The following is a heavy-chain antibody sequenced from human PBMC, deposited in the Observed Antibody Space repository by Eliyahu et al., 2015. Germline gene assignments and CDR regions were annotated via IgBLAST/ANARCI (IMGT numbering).Heavy chain of an antibody. V-gene: IGHV4-59*01. CDR3: ARGLGQLWFLGTYYFDY. Sequence: QVQLQESGPGLVKPSXTLSLTCTXXGGSXSSYYXSXIRQPPGKGLXWXGYIYYSGSTNXNPSLKSRVTISVDTSKNQFSLKLSSVTAADTAVYYCARGLGQLWFLGTYYFDYWGQGTLVTVSS. J-gene: IGHJ4*02. CDR2: IYYSGST. D-gene: IGHD5-18*01. CDR1: GGSXSSYY.